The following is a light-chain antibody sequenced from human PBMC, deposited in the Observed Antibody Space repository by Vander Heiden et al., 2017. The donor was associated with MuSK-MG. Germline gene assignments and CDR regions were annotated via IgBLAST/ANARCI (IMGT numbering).Light chain of an antibody. CDR1: QSISSY. Sequence: TNTTQSPSSLSASVGDRVTITCRASQSISSYLNWYQQKPGKAPKLLIYAASSLQSGVPSRFSGSGSGTDFTLTISSLQPEDFATYYCQQSYSTPRTFGQGTRLEMK. J-gene: IGKJ1*01. CDR2: AAS. V-gene: IGKV1-39*01. CDR3: QQSYSTPRT.